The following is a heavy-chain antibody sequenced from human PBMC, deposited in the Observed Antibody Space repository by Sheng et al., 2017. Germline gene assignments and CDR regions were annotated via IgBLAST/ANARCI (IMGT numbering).Heavy chain of an antibody. CDR1: VAPSVVTT. CDR2: SIPVGAP. CDR3: ARDDIVVVPAAGYYMDV. D-gene: IGHD2-2*01. J-gene: IGHJ6*03. Sequence: QVQLQESGPGLVKAFRRPCPSPALSLVAPSVVTTGAGSGSPPGRDWSGLGVSIPVGAPTTTPPSKSRVTMSVDTSKNQFSLKLSSVTAADTAVYYCARDDIVVVPAAGYYMDVWGKGTTVTVSS. V-gene: IGHV4-4*07.